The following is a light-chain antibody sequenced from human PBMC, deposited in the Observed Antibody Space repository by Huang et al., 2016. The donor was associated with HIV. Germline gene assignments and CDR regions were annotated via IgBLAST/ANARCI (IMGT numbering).Light chain of an antibody. Sequence: DIQMTQSPSSLSVSVGDRVTITCRASQSISRYLNCYPHKPGKAPELQIYASSSLQRGVPSRFSGSGSGTDFSLTISGLQPEDYATYYCQQGYSTPTFGQGTKVEMK. J-gene: IGKJ1*01. CDR3: QQGYSTPT. CDR2: ASS. V-gene: IGKV1-39*01. CDR1: QSISRY.